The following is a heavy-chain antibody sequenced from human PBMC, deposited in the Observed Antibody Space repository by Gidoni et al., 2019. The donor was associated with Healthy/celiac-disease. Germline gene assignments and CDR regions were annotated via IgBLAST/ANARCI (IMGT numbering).Heavy chain of an antibody. V-gene: IGHV4-34*01. D-gene: IGHD2-2*01. CDR1: GGSFSGYY. J-gene: IGHJ5*02. Sequence: QVQLQRWGAGRLKPSETLSLTCAVSGGSFSGYYWSWVRQPPGKGLEWIGEINHSGSTNYNTSLKSRVTISVDTSKNQFSLKLSSVTAADTAVYYCARGLWDIVVVPAANNWFDPWGQGTLVTVSS. CDR2: INHSGST. CDR3: ARGLWDIVVVPAANNWFDP.